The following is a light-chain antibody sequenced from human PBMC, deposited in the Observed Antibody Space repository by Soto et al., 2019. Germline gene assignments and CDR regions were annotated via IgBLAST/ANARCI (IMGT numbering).Light chain of an antibody. Sequence: SYELTQPPSVSVSPGQTARITCSGDALPRQYAYWYQQKPGQAPVLVIYKDSERPSGIPERFSGSSSGTTVTLTISGVQAEDEADYYCQSADSSGTYAFGTATKVTVL. CDR3: QSADSSGTYA. CDR1: ALPRQY. V-gene: IGLV3-25*02. J-gene: IGLJ1*01. CDR2: KDS.